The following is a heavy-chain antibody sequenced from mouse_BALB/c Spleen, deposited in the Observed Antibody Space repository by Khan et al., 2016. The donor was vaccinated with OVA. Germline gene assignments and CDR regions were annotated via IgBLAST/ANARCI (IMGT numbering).Heavy chain of an antibody. V-gene: IGHV2-9*02. J-gene: IGHJ2*01. D-gene: IGHD3-3*01. Sequence: VQLVESGPGLVAPSQSLSITCTVYGYSITRYGVHWVRQPPGKGLEWLGLIWAGGSTNYNWALMSRLSISIDNSKGLVFLIMNSLQTDDTALYYCARSKYLARYWGQGTTLTVSS. CDR2: IWAGGST. CDR1: GYSITRYG. CDR3: ARSKYLARY.